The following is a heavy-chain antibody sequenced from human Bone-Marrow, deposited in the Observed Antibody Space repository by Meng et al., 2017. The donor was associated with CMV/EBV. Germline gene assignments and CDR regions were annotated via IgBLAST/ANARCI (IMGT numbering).Heavy chain of an antibody. J-gene: IGHJ5*02. D-gene: IGHD3-16*01. V-gene: IGHV3-21*01. CDR1: GFTFSSYS. Sequence: GGSLRLSCAASGFTFSSYSMNWVRQAPGKGLEWVSSISSSSSYIYYADSVKGRFTISRDNAKNRLYIQMHSLRVEDTAVYYCAKDSHKSGQLWFRGVDLWGQGTLVTVSS. CDR2: ISSSSSYI. CDR3: AKDSHKSGQLWFRGVDL.